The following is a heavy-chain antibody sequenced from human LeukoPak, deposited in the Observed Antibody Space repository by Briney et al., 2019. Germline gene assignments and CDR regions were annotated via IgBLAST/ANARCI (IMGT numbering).Heavy chain of an antibody. CDR2: IIPIFGTA. CDR1: GGTFSSYA. J-gene: IGHJ4*02. V-gene: IGHV1-69*13. Sequence: SVKVSCEASGGTFSSYAISWVPQAPGQGREWMGGIIPIFGTANYAQKFQGRVTITADESTSTAYMELSSLRSEDTAVYYCARGNHIAAAGTSWGQGTLVTVSS. D-gene: IGHD6-13*01. CDR3: ARGNHIAAAGTS.